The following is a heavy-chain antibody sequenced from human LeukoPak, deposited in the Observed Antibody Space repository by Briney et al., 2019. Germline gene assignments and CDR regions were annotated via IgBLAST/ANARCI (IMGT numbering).Heavy chain of an antibody. CDR3: AKSHMLAANIFDY. CDR2: IKQDGGEN. J-gene: IGHJ4*02. Sequence: GGSLRLSCAASGFTFSSYGMHWVRQAPGKGLEWVANIKQDGGENYYVDSVKGRFTISRDNAKNSLYLQMNSLRAEDTAMYYCAKSHMLAANIFDYWGQGALVTVSS. CDR1: GFTFSSYG. D-gene: IGHD2-15*01. V-gene: IGHV3-7*02.